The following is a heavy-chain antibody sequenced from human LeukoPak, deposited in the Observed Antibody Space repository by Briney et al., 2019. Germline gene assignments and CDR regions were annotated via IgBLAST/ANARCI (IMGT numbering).Heavy chain of an antibody. Sequence: ASVKVSCKASGYTYTNYGIGWVRQAPGQGLEWMGWISAYYGDTKYAEKVQGRVTMTKERSTSTAYMELRKLRSEDTAVYSCAREVFTRWGAAVYFDYWGQGTLVTVSS. CDR2: ISAYYGDT. CDR3: AREVFTRWGAAVYFDY. J-gene: IGHJ4*02. CDR1: GYTYTNYG. D-gene: IGHD1-26*01. V-gene: IGHV1-18*01.